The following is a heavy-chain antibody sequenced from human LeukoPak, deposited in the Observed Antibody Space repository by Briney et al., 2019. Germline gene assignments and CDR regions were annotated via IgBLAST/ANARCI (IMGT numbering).Heavy chain of an antibody. CDR2: IIPMLATA. J-gene: IGHJ3*02. CDR3: ARDRAMYLYDSNGYEAFEI. CDR1: GGTFSSYA. Sequence: SVKVSCKASGGTFSSYAISWVRQSPGHGLQWMGGIIPMLATARYEQRFQGRVTIIADESTSTVFLQLNSLRFEDTAVYYCARDRAMYLYDSNGYEAFEIWGQGTIVTVSS. D-gene: IGHD3-22*01. V-gene: IGHV1-69*13.